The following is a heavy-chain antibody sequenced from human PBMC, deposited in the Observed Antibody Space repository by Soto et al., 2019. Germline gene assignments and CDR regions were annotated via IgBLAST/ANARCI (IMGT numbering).Heavy chain of an antibody. J-gene: IGHJ4*02. CDR3: ASGAKYYYGSGRLFHF. CDR1: GGSFSGYY. CDR2: INHSGST. D-gene: IGHD3-10*01. Sequence: QVQLQQWGAGLLKPSETLSLTCAVYGGSFSGYYWSWIRQPPGKGLEWIGEINHSGSTNYNPCPHSRVTTSVDSSNHHFPLKLSSVTAADTAVYYCASGAKYYYGSGRLFHFWGQGTLVTVSS. V-gene: IGHV4-34*01.